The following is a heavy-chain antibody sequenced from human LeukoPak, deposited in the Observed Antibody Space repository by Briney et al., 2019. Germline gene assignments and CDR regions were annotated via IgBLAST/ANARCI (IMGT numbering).Heavy chain of an antibody. Sequence: SQTLSLTCTVSGGSISSDGYYWSWIRQHPGKGLEWIGYIYYSGSTYYNPSLKSRVTISVDTSKNQFSLKLSSVTAADTAVYYCARAGDPRYCSSTSCYSSVTNLYYYMDVWGKGTTVTVSS. D-gene: IGHD2-2*02. J-gene: IGHJ6*03. V-gene: IGHV4-31*03. CDR3: ARAGDPRYCSSTSCYSSVTNLYYYMDV. CDR1: GGSISSDGYY. CDR2: IYYSGST.